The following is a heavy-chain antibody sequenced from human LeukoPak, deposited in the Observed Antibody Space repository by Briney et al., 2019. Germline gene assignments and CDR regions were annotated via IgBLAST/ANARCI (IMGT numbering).Heavy chain of an antibody. CDR3: ARAYYYGSGSYYSY. J-gene: IGHJ4*02. D-gene: IGHD3-10*01. V-gene: IGHV3-7*01. CDR1: GFTFSRYW. Sequence: GGSLRLSCAASGFTFSRYWMSWVRQAPGKGLEWVASINQGESAKFYADSVKGRFTISRDNAKNSLYLQMNSLRAEDTAVYYCARAYYYGSGSYYSYWGQGTLVTVSS. CDR2: INQGESAK.